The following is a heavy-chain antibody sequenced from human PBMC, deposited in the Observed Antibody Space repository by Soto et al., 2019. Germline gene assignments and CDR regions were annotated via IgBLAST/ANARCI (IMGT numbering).Heavy chain of an antibody. CDR1: GGSISSYY. J-gene: IGHJ6*02. V-gene: IGHV4-59*01. CDR3: ARDIAGSSYYYYYGMDV. D-gene: IGHD6-13*01. Sequence: SSETLSLTCTVSGGSISSYYWSWIRQPPGKGLEWIGYIYYSGSTNYNPSLKSRVTISVDTSKNQFSLKLSSVTAADTAVYYCARDIAGSSYYYYYGMDVWGQGTTVTVSS. CDR2: IYYSGST.